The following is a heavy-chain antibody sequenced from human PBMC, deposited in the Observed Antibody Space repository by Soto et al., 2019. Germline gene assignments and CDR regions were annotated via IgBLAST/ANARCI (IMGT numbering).Heavy chain of an antibody. D-gene: IGHD3-10*01. CDR1: GGSISSYY. Sequence: SETLSLTCTVSGGSISSYYWSWIRQPPGKGLEWIGYIYYSGSTNYNPSLKSRVTISVDTSKNQFSLKLSSVTAADTAVYYCARASGFGELSAYYYYGMDVWGQGTTV. CDR2: IYYSGST. V-gene: IGHV4-59*01. CDR3: ARASGFGELSAYYYYGMDV. J-gene: IGHJ6*02.